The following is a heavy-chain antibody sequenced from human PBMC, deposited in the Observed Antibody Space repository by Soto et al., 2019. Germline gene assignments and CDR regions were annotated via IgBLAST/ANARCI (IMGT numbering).Heavy chain of an antibody. CDR1: GGSISSYY. CDR3: ARDREYYDILTGRPYYYGMDV. D-gene: IGHD3-9*01. CDR2: IYYSGST. V-gene: IGHV4-59*01. J-gene: IGHJ6*02. Sequence: NPSETLSLTCTVSGGSISSYYWSWIRQPPGKGLEWIGYIYYSGSTNYNPSLKSRVTISVDTSKNQFSLKLSSVTAADTAVYYCARDREYYDILTGRPYYYGMDVCRQGTTVTVS.